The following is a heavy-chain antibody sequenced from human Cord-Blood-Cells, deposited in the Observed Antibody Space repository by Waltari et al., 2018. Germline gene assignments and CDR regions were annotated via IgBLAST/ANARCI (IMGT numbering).Heavy chain of an antibody. CDR2: MNPNSGNT. CDR3: ARRYYYGSGSYYNFDY. D-gene: IGHD3-10*01. J-gene: IGHJ4*02. V-gene: IGHV1-8*03. Sequence: QVQLVQSGAEVKKPGAAVQVSCKASGYTFTSYHLHWLRQATRQGLEWMGWMNPNSGNTGYAQKFQGRVTITRNTSISTAYMELSSLRSEDTAVYYCARRYYYGSGSYYNFDYWGQGTLVTVSS. CDR1: GYTFTSYH.